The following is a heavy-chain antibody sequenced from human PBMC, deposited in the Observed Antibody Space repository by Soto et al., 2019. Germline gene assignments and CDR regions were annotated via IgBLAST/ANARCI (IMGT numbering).Heavy chain of an antibody. CDR3: ASSSIAASFDV. D-gene: IGHD6-6*01. V-gene: IGHV4-39*01. J-gene: IGHJ6*04. CDR1: GGSLSSSSYY. CDR2: IYYGGST. Sequence: SETLSLTCTVSGGSLSSSSYYWGWIRQPPGKGLEWIGSIYYGGSTYYNPSLKSRVTISVDTSKNQFSLKLSSVAAADTAVYYCASSSIAASFDVWGKGTTVTVSS.